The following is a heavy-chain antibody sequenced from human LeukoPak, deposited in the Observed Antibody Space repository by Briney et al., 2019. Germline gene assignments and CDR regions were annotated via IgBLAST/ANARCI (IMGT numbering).Heavy chain of an antibody. CDR1: GITLSNYG. V-gene: IGHV3-23*01. D-gene: IGHD3-22*01. J-gene: IGHJ4*02. CDR2: ISDSGGRT. Sequence: PGGSLRLSCAVSGITLSNYGMSWVRQAPGKGLEWVAGISDSGGRTNYADSVKGRFTISRDNPKNTLYLQMNSLRAEYTAVYFCAKRGVVIRVILVGFHKEAYYFDSWGQGALVTVSS. CDR3: AKRGVVIRVILVGFHKEAYYFDS.